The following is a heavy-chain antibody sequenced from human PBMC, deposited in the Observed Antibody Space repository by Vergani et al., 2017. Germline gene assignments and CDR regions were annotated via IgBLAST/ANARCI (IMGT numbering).Heavy chain of an antibody. CDR3: ARHNWGSESYLDY. Sequence: QVQLQESGPGLVKPSQTLSLTCTVSGASISSGSYYWSWIRQPAGKGLEWIGRIYTSGRTNYNPSLKSRVTISVDTSKNQYSLILSSVTAADTAVYYCARHNWGSESYLDYGGEGTLDTVSS. D-gene: IGHD7-27*01. J-gene: IGHJ4*02. V-gene: IGHV4-61*02. CDR2: IYTSGRT. CDR1: GASISSGSYY.